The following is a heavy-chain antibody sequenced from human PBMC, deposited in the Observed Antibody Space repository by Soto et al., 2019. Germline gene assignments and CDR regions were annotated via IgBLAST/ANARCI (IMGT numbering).Heavy chain of an antibody. Sequence: ASVQVSCKASGYSFNDYFIHWVRQAPGQRLEWMGWINIGSGYTKYSQRFQGRVSMAGDTSASTAYMELSSLRSEDTAVYYCARSQNYGSGAYSDYWGQGTLVTVS. J-gene: IGHJ4*02. CDR2: INIGSGYT. V-gene: IGHV1-3*04. CDR3: ARSQNYGSGAYSDY. D-gene: IGHD3-10*01. CDR1: GYSFNDYF.